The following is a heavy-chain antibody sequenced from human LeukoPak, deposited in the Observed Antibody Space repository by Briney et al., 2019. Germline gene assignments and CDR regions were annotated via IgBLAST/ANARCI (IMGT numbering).Heavy chain of an antibody. CDR1: GYSISSGYY. CDR2: IYHSGST. V-gene: IGHV4-38-2*02. J-gene: IGHJ4*02. Sequence: PSETLSLTCTVSGYSISSGYYWGWIRQPPGKGLEWIASIYHSGSTYYNPSLTSRVTTSVDTSKNQFSLKLSSVTAADTAVYYCARVDTSSLHGSGSCLDFWGQGTLVTVSS. D-gene: IGHD3-10*01. CDR3: ARVDTSSLHGSGSCLDF.